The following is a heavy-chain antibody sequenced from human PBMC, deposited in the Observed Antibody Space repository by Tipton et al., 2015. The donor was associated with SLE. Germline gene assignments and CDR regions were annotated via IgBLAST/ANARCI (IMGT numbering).Heavy chain of an antibody. V-gene: IGHV1-18*04. J-gene: IGHJ4*02. D-gene: IGHD6-19*01. CDR1: GYTFTSYG. Sequence: QSGAEVKKPGASVKVSCKASGYTFTSYGISWVRQAPGQGLEWMGWISAYNGNTNHAQKLQGRVTMTTDTSTSTAYMELRSLRSDDTAVYYCARDLMQVGWLVPPFDYWGQGTLVTGSS. CDR2: ISAYNGNT. CDR3: ARDLMQVGWLVPPFDY.